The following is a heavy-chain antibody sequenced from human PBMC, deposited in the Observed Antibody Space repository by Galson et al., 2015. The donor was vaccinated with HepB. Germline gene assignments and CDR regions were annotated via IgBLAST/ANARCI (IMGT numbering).Heavy chain of an antibody. CDR3: AKGEGDYDFWSGGGELYFDY. D-gene: IGHD3-3*01. CDR1: GFTFSSYA. V-gene: IGHV3-23*01. CDR2: ISGSGGST. J-gene: IGHJ4*02. Sequence: SLRLSCAASGFTFSSYAMSWVRQAPGKGLEWVSAISGSGGSTYYADSVKSRFTISRDNSKNTLYLQMNSLRAEDTAVYYCAKGEGDYDFWSGGGELYFDYWGQGTLVTVSS.